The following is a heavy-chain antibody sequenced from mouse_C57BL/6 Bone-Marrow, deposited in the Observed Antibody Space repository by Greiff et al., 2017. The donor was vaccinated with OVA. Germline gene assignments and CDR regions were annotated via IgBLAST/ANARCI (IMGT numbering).Heavy chain of an antibody. CDR2: ISSGSSTI. J-gene: IGHJ2*01. CDR3: AGGYDYAPVSYFDY. CDR1: GFTFSDYG. D-gene: IGHD2-4*01. V-gene: IGHV5-17*01. Sequence: EVQVVESGGGLVKPGGSLKLSCAASGFTFSDYGMHWVRQAPEKGLEWVAYISSGSSTIYYADTVKGRFTISRDNAKNTLFLQMTSLRSEDTAMYYCAGGYDYAPVSYFDYWGQGTTLTVSS.